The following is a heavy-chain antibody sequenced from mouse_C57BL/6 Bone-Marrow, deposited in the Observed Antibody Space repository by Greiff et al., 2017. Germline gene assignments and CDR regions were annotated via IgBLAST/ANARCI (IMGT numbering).Heavy chain of an antibody. Sequence: DVKLVESGGDLVKPGGSLKLSCAASGFTFSSYGMSWVRQTPDKRLEWVATISSGGSYTYYTDSVKGRFTISRDNAKTTLYQQMRNLKSEDTAMYYCARHYDYYAMDYWGQGTSVTVSS. CDR1: GFTFSSYG. J-gene: IGHJ4*01. CDR3: ARHYDYYAMDY. CDR2: ISSGGSYT. V-gene: IGHV5-6*02.